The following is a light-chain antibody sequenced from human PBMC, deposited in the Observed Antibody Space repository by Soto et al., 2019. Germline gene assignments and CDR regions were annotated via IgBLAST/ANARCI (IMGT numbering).Light chain of an antibody. CDR2: AGF. Sequence: DIQMTQSPSSLSASVGDRITITCRASQSISDYLNWYQQKPGKAPNLLITAGFSLQRGVPSRFSGSGSGTHSTLAISNLQSEDFATDYCQQSFSLPPTFGPGTKVDIK. CDR3: QQSFSLPPT. CDR1: QSISDY. J-gene: IGKJ3*01. V-gene: IGKV1-39*01.